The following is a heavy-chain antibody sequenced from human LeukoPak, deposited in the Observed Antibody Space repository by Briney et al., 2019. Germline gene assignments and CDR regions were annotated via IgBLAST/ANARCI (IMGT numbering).Heavy chain of an antibody. Sequence: GESLKISCRASGYSFTNYWIGWVRQMPGEGLEWVGLIYPGDSNTRYSPSFQGQVTISAGKSINTAYLQWSSLRTSDTAMYYCTRDWELGYWGQGTLVTVSS. CDR1: GYSFTNYW. CDR3: TRDWELGY. CDR2: IYPGDSNT. D-gene: IGHD1-26*01. J-gene: IGHJ4*02. V-gene: IGHV5-51*01.